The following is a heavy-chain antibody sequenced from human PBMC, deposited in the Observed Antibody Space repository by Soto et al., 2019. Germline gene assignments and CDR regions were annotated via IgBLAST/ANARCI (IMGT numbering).Heavy chain of an antibody. CDR1: GFTFSSYA. CDR2: ISSNGGST. V-gene: IGHV3-64D*06. CDR3: VKALVTIAAAGIFDY. Sequence: GGSLRLSCSASGFTFSSYAMHWVRQAPGKGLEYVSAISSNGGSTYYADSMKGRFTISRDNSKNTLYLQMSSLRAEDTAVYYCVKALVTIAAAGIFDYWGQGTLVTVSS. D-gene: IGHD6-13*01. J-gene: IGHJ4*02.